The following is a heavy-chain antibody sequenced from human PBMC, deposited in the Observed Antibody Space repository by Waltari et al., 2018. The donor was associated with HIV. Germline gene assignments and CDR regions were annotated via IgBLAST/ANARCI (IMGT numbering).Heavy chain of an antibody. J-gene: IGHJ4*02. V-gene: IGHV3-9*01. CDR2: ISWNSGSI. Sequence: EVQLVESGGGLVQPGRSLRLSCAASGFTFDAYSMPWVRQAPGEGLEWVSVISWNSGSIGYADSVKGRFTMSRDNARNSLYLQMNSLRTEDTALYYCAKSSFLYSSGWGGYFDFWGQGTLVTVSS. D-gene: IGHD6-19*01. CDR1: GFTFDAYS. CDR3: AKSSFLYSSGWGGYFDF.